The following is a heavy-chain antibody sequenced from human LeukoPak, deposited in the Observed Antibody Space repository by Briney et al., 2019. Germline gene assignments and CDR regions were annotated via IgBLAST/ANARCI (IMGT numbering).Heavy chain of an antibody. CDR1: GFTFRNAW. V-gene: IGHV3-7*01. Sequence: GGSLRLSCAASGFTFRNAWMSWVRQAPGKGLEWVANIKQDGSEKYYVDSVKGRFTISRDNAKNSLYLQMNSLRAEDTAVYYCARDKGGFWSGYYAPSFDYWGQGTLVTVSS. CDR2: IKQDGSEK. CDR3: ARDKGGFWSGYYAPSFDY. J-gene: IGHJ4*02. D-gene: IGHD3-3*01.